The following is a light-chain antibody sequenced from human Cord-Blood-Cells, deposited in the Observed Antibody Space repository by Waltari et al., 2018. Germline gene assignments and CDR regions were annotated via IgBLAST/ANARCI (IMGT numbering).Light chain of an antibody. CDR2: AAS. CDR3: QQYYSTPWT. Sequence: DIQMTQSPSSLSASVGDRVTITCRASQGISNSLAWYQQKPGKAPKLLLYAASRLESGVPSRFGGSGAGTDYTLTISSLQPEDFATYYCQQYYSTPWTFGQGTKVEIK. J-gene: IGKJ1*01. CDR1: QGISNS. V-gene: IGKV1-NL1*01.